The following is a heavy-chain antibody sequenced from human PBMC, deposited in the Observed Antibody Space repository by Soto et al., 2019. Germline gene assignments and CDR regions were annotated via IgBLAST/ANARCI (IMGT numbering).Heavy chain of an antibody. CDR2: FYYSGST. J-gene: IGHJ4*02. CDR3: ARRGLVGATTFDY. CDR1: GGSISSYY. D-gene: IGHD1-26*01. Sequence: PSETLSLTCTVSGGSISSYYWSWIRQPPGKGLEWIGYFYYSGSTNYNPSLKSRVTISVDTSKNQFSLKLSSVTAADTAVYYCARRGLVGATTFDYWGQGTLVTVSS. V-gene: IGHV4-59*08.